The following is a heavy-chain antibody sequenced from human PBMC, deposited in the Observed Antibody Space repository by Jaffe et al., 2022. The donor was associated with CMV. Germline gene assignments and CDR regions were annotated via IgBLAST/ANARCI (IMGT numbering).Heavy chain of an antibody. CDR2: IIPIFGTA. V-gene: IGHV1-69*01. CDR1: GGTFSSYA. CDR3: ARVGYYDSSGYYITRYFDY. D-gene: IGHD3-22*01. Sequence: QVQLVQSGAEVKKPGSSVKVSCKASGGTFSSYAISWVRQAPGQGLEWMGGIIPIFGTANYAQKFQGRVTITADESTSTAYMELSSLRSEDTAVYYCARVGYYDSSGYYITRYFDYWGQGTLVTVSS. J-gene: IGHJ4*02.